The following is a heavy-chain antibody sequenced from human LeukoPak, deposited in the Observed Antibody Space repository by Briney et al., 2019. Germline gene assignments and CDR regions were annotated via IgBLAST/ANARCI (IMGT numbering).Heavy chain of an antibody. CDR2: IYYSGST. Sequence: SDNLSLSNTVCGRSVSRGRYYWSWIRQPRGKELEWIGYIYYSGSTNYNPSFKSRVTISLDTSKNQFALKLRSVTAADTAVYYCARHIGDDYVCGSYRTNRAYYFDYWGQGTLVTVSS. D-gene: IGHD3-16*02. CDR1: GRSVSRGRYY. CDR3: ARHIGDDYVCGSYRTNRAYYFDY. V-gene: IGHV4-61*01. J-gene: IGHJ4*02.